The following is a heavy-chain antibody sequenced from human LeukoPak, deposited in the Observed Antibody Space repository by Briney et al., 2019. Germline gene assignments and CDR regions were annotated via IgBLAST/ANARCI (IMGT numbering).Heavy chain of an antibody. CDR2: INPNSGGT. CDR1: VYTFTGYY. D-gene: IGHD6-13*01. V-gene: IGHV1-2*02. Sequence: ASVKVSCKASVYTFTGYYMHWVRQAPGQGLEWMGWINPNSGGTNYAQKFQGRVTMTRDTSISTAYMELSRLRSDDTAVYYCARDLSGGSSWFTGGVDYWGQGTLVTVSS. CDR3: ARDLSGGSSWFTGGVDY. J-gene: IGHJ4*02.